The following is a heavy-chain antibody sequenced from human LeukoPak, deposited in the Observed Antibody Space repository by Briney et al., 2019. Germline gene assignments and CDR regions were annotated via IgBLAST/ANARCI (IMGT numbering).Heavy chain of an antibody. D-gene: IGHD3-10*01. Sequence: SETLSLTCGVYGGSFNYHYWTWIRQPPGKGLEWIGEINHSGSTDYNPSLKSRVTISVHTSKKQFSLKMTSVTAADTAVYYCARGGLISVRPGLDHWGQGTLVTVSS. CDR3: ARGGLISVRPGLDH. V-gene: IGHV4-34*01. CDR2: INHSGST. CDR1: GGSFNYHY. J-gene: IGHJ4*02.